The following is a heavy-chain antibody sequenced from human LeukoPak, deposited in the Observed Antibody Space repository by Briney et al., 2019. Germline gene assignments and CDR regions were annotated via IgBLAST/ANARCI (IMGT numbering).Heavy chain of an antibody. Sequence: GGSLRLSCAASGFTFDDYTMHWVRQPPGRGLEWVSLITWDGGSTYYADSVKGRFTISRDNSKNSLYLLMNSLRVEDTALYYCAKGPYYDGSGALFDYWGQGTLVTVSS. V-gene: IGHV3-43*01. J-gene: IGHJ4*02. CDR3: AKGPYYDGSGALFDY. CDR2: ITWDGGST. CDR1: GFTFDDYT. D-gene: IGHD3-22*01.